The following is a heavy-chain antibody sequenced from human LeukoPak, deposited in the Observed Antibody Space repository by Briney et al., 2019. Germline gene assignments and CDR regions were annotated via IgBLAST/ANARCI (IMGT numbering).Heavy chain of an antibody. V-gene: IGHV3-30*02. J-gene: IGHJ4*02. CDR2: IRYDGNNK. D-gene: IGHD2-2*01. CDR1: GFTFSTYG. CDR3: AKIEGKYQLANVPDH. Sequence: PGGSLKLSRAASGFTFSTYGMHWVRQAPGKGLEWVAFIRYDGNNKYYADFVKGRFTISRDNSKNTLYLHMNSLRTEDTAVYYCAKIEGKYQLANVPDHWGQGTLATVSS.